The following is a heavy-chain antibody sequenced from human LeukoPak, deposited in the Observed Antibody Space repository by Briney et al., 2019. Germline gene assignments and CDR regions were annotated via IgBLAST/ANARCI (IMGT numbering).Heavy chain of an antibody. CDR3: TTYSSGPCPF. Sequence: GGSLRLSCAASGITFSNAWMTWARQAPGKGLEWVGRIYRSSNGETTDYGAPVKGRFTMSRDDSKNTLYLQMNSLKTEDTAVYYCTTYSSGPCPFWGQGTLVTVSS. V-gene: IGHV3-15*01. D-gene: IGHD6-19*01. J-gene: IGHJ4*02. CDR2: IYRSSNGETT. CDR1: GITFSNAW.